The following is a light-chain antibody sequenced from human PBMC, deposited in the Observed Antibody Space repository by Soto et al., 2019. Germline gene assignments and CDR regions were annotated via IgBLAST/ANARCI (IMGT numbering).Light chain of an antibody. J-gene: IGKJ1*01. CDR2: GAS. CDR3: QNYDNWPPPWT. Sequence: EIVMTQSPATLSVSPGERATLSCRASQSVSSNLAWYQQKPGQAPRLLIYGASTRATGIPARFSGSGSGTEFTLTISSLQSEDFAVYYRQNYDNWPPPWTFGQGTKVDIK. CDR1: QSVSSN. V-gene: IGKV3-15*01.